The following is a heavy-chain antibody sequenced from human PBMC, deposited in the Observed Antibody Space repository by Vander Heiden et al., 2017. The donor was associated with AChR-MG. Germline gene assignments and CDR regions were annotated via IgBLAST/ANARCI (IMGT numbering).Heavy chain of an antibody. CDR2: IYHSGST. V-gene: IGHV4-30-2*01. CDR1: GGSLSRGCSS. CDR3: ARGGSMVRGVIGWFDP. Sequence: QLQLQESGSGLVKPSQTLSPTHAVPGGSLSRGCSSWSWIRHAPGKGFAWIGYIYHSGSTYYNPSLKRRVTISVDSSKNQFSLKLSSVTAADTAVYYCARGGSMVRGVIGWFDPWGQGTLVTVSS. D-gene: IGHD3-10*01. J-gene: IGHJ5*02.